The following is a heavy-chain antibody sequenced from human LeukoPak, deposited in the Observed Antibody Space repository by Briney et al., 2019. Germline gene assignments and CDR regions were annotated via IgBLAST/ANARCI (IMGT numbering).Heavy chain of an antibody. J-gene: IGHJ4*02. D-gene: IGHD3-22*01. CDR2: VSTNDGNT. CDR3: TRAPPGMTMMTDY. CDR1: GYTFTNYH. V-gene: IGHV1-18*01. Sequence: ASVKVSCKASGYTFTNYHIAWVRQAPGQGLEWMGWVSTNDGNTVYAQTLQGRVTMTTDTSTSVAYMELRSLTSDDTAVYYCTRAPPGMTMMTDYWGQGTLVTVSS.